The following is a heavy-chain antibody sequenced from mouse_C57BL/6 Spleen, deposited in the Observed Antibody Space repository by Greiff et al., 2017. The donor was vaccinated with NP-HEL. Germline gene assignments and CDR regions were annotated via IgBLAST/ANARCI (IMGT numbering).Heavy chain of an antibody. V-gene: IGHV1-50*01. Sequence: VQLQQPGAELVKPGASVKLSCKASGYTFTSYWMQWVKQRPGQGLEWIGEIDPSDSYTNYNQKFKGKATLTVDTSSSPAYMQLSSLTSEDSAVYYCARGGIYYGHYAMDYWGQGTSVTVSS. D-gene: IGHD1-1*01. CDR2: IDPSDSYT. CDR3: ARGGIYYGHYAMDY. J-gene: IGHJ4*01. CDR1: GYTFTSYW.